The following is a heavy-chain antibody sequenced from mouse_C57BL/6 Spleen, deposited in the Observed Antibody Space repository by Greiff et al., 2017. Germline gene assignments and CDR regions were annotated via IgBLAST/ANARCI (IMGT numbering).Heavy chain of an antibody. CDR1: GYAFSSSW. Sequence: LQESGPELVKPGASVKISCKASGYAFSSSWMNWVKQRPGKGLEWIGRIYPGEGDTNYNGKFKGKATLTADKSSSTAYMQLSSLTSEDSAVYFCARESSSGYWFAYWGQGTLVTVSA. CDR2: IYPGEGDT. V-gene: IGHV1-82*01. D-gene: IGHD3-2*02. J-gene: IGHJ3*01. CDR3: ARESSSGYWFAY.